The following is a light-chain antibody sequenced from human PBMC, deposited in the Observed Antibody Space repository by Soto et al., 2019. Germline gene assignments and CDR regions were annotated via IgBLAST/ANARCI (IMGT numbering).Light chain of an antibody. CDR1: SSNIGSNY. CDR2: RNN. V-gene: IGLV1-47*01. Sequence: HSVLTQPPSASGTPGQRVTISCSGSSSNIGSNYVYWYQQLPRTAPKLLIYRNNQRPSGVPDRFSGSKSGTSASLAISGLRSEDEADYYCAAWDDSLSAVVFGGGTKVTVL. J-gene: IGLJ2*01. CDR3: AAWDDSLSAVV.